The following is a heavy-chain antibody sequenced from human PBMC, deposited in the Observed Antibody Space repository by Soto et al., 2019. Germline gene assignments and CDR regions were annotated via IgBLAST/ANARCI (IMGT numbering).Heavy chain of an antibody. CDR1: GGSISSGDYY. D-gene: IGHD3-22*01. CDR3: ARDPIYYDSSGRYDAFDI. Sequence: QVQLQESGPGLVKPSQTLFLTCTVSGGSISSGDYYWSWIRQPPGKGLEWIGYIYYSGSTYYNPSLKSRVTISVDTSKNHFSLKLSSVTAADTAVYYCARDPIYYDSSGRYDAFDIWGQGTMVTVSS. V-gene: IGHV4-30-4*01. CDR2: IYYSGST. J-gene: IGHJ3*02.